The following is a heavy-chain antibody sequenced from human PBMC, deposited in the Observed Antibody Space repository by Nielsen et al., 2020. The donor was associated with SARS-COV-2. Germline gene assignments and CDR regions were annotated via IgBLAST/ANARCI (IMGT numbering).Heavy chain of an antibody. D-gene: IGHD2-2*01. V-gene: IGHV1-18*04. CDR1: DNTFFSYS. J-gene: IGHJ6*03. Sequence: ASVKVSCKAYDNTFFSYSIIWVRQAPGQGLEWMGRISGNNGNVKYAQNLQDRVTMTADASTSTVYMDLRRLRSDDTAVYYRARVGSGVVPGPLGIGMWYSYYYMDVWGKGTTVTVSS. CDR3: ARVGSGVVPGPLGIGMWYSYYYMDV. CDR2: ISGNNGNV.